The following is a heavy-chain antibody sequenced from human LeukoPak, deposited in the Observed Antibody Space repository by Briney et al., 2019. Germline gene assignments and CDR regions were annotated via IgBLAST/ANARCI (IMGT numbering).Heavy chain of an antibody. D-gene: IGHD3-10*01. V-gene: IGHV3-30*02. Sequence: GGSLRLSCATSGFTFSRFGIHWVRQALGKGLEWVAFIRYDGDNKYYADSVKGRFSISRDNSKNTVDVQMNSLRLEDTAVYYCTKSRSDAWSGSFDYWGQGTLVTVSS. CDR3: TKSRSDAWSGSFDY. CDR1: GFTFSRFG. CDR2: IRYDGDNK. J-gene: IGHJ4*02.